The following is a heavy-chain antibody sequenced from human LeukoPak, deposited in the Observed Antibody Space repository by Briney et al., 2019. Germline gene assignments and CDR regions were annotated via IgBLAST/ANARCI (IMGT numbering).Heavy chain of an antibody. Sequence: GGSLRLSCAASGFTFSNTWMSWVRQAPGKGLEWVGRIKSKTDGGTTDYAAPVKGRFTISRDDSQNTVSLQMNSLKTEDTAVYYCTTIPSGYYSLYWGQGTLVTVSS. V-gene: IGHV3-15*01. D-gene: IGHD3-22*01. CDR2: IKSKTDGGTT. J-gene: IGHJ4*02. CDR3: TTIPSGYYSLY. CDR1: GFTFSNTW.